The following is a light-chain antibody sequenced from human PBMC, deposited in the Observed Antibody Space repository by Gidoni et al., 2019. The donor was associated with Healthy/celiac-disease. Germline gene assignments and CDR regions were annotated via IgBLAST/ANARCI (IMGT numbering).Light chain of an antibody. CDR2: DAS. V-gene: IGKV3-11*01. Sequence: EIVLTQSPATLSLSPGERATLSCRASQSVSSYLAWYQQKPGQAPRLLIYDASNRATGIPARFSGSVSGTDFTLTISSLEPEDFAVYYCQQRSNWPLAHFTFGPGTKVDIK. CDR3: QQRSNWPLAHFT. CDR1: QSVSSY. J-gene: IGKJ3*01.